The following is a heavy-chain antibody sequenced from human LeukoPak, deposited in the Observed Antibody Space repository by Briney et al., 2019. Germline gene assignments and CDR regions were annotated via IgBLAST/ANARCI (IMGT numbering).Heavy chain of an antibody. CDR3: VRSSTSFTPFYFDY. CDR2: IYSGGST. V-gene: IGHV3-53*01. J-gene: IGHJ4*02. Sequence: GGSLRLSCAASGFTVSSNYMSWVRQAPGKGLEWVSVIYSGGSTYYADSVKGRFTISRDNSKNTLYLQMNSLRAEDTAVYYCVRSSTSFTPFYFDYWGQGTLVTVSS. CDR1: GFTVSSNY. D-gene: IGHD2-2*01.